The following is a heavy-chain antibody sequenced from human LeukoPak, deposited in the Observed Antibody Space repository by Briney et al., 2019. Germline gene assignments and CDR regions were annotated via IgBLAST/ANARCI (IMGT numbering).Heavy chain of an antibody. V-gene: IGHV4-34*01. Sequence: PSETLSLTCAVYGGSFSGYYWSWIRQPPVKWLEWIGEINHSGSTNYNPSLKSRVTISVDTSKNQFSLKLSSVTAADTAVYYCARGGEMATDFDYWGQGTLVTVSS. CDR3: ARGGEMATDFDY. D-gene: IGHD5-24*01. CDR1: GGSFSGYY. CDR2: INHSGST. J-gene: IGHJ4*02.